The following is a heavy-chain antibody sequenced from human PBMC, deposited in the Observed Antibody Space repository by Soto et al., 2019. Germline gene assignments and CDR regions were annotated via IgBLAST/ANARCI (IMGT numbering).Heavy chain of an antibody. CDR3: ARHFGTTSSHFDS. D-gene: IGHD2-2*01. CDR2: IYPGDSDT. J-gene: IGHJ4*02. CDR1: GYTFTTYW. V-gene: IGHV5-51*01. Sequence: GESLKISCQASGYTFTTYWIGWVRQMPGKGLEWMAIIYPGDSDTKYSPSFQGQVTISADKSITTAYLQWSSLKASDTGVYYCARHFGTTSSHFDSWGQGTPVTVSS.